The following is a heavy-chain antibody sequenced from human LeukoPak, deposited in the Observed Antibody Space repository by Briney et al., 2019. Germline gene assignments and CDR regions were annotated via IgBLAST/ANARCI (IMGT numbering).Heavy chain of an antibody. CDR2: ISSSSSYI. Sequence: GGSLRLSCAASGFTFSSYSMNWVRQAPGKGLEWVSSISSSSSYIYYADSMKGRFTISRDNAKNSLYLQMNSLRAEDTAVYYCANGDGYNLPDGLNDLDYWGQGTLVTVSS. D-gene: IGHD5-24*01. CDR1: GFTFSSYS. CDR3: ANGDGYNLPDGLNDLDY. J-gene: IGHJ4*02. V-gene: IGHV3-21*01.